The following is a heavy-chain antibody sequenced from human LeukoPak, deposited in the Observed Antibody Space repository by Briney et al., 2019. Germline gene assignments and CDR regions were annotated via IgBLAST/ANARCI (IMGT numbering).Heavy chain of an antibody. CDR2: INHSGST. CDR3: ARGTSWYYFDY. D-gene: IGHD6-13*01. Sequence: PSETLSLTCAVSGGSFSPYYWSWIRQSPGKGLEWIAEINHSGSTNYNPSLKSRVTISVDTSKNQFSLKLSSVTAADTAVYYCARGTSWYYFDYWGQGTLVTVSS. V-gene: IGHV4-34*01. CDR1: GGSFSPYY. J-gene: IGHJ4*02.